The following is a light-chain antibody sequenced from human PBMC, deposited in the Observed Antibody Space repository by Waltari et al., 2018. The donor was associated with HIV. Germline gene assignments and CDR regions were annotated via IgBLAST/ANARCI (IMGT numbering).Light chain of an antibody. CDR1: SSNIGSNT. Sequence: QSVLTQPPSASGTPGQRVTISCSGSSSNIGSNTVNWYQQLPGTAPKLLIYSNNQRTSGVPDRFSCSKSGTSASLAISGLQSEDEADYYWAAWDGSLNGRVVFGGGTKLTVL. V-gene: IGLV1-44*01. CDR2: SNN. J-gene: IGLJ2*01. CDR3: AAWDGSLNGRVV.